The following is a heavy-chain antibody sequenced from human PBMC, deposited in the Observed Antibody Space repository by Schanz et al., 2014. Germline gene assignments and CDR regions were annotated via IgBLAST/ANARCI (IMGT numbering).Heavy chain of an antibody. Sequence: EVQLSESGGGLEQPGGSLRLSCAASGFTFSSYAMSWVRQAPGKGLEWVAATYNNDRTFYADSVKGRFSISRDKSNNTLYLQMNSLRVGDTAMYYCAKRCSSTSCSHGAFDIWGQGTMVTVSS. J-gene: IGHJ3*02. CDR1: GFTFSSYA. V-gene: IGHV3-23*05. CDR3: AKRCSSTSCSHGAFDI. D-gene: IGHD2-2*01. CDR2: TYNNDRT.